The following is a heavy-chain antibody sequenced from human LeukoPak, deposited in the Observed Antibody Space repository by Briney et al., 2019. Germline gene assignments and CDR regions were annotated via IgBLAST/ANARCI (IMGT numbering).Heavy chain of an antibody. D-gene: IGHD2-15*01. Sequence: PGGSLRLSCAASGFTFSSYAMSWVRQAPGKGLEWVPAISGSGGSTYYADSVKGRFTISRDNSKNTLYLQMNSLRAEDTAVYYCAKDRTSVVVVAATGYWGQGTLVTVSS. CDR1: GFTFSSYA. J-gene: IGHJ4*02. V-gene: IGHV3-23*01. CDR3: AKDRTSVVVVAATGY. CDR2: ISGSGGST.